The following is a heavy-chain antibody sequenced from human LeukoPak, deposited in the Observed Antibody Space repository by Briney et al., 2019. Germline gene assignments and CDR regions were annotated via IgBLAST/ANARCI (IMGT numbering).Heavy chain of an antibody. CDR3: AHRRVAVAGYYFDY. Sequence: SGPTLVKPTQTLTLTCTFSGFSLSTSGVGVGWIRRPPGKALEWLALIYWDDDKRYSPSLKSRLTITKDTSKNQVVLTMTNMDPVDTATYYCAHRRVAVAGYYFDYRGQGTLVTVSS. V-gene: IGHV2-5*02. CDR1: GFSLSTSGVG. D-gene: IGHD6-19*01. CDR2: IYWDDDK. J-gene: IGHJ4*02.